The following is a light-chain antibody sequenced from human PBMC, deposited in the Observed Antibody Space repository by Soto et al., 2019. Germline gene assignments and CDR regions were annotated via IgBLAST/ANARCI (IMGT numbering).Light chain of an antibody. CDR2: DVS. Sequence: QSALAQPASVSGSPGQSITISCTGTSSNVGGYNSVSWYQQHPGKAPKLMIYDVSDRPSVVSNRFSGSKSGNTASLTISGLQAEDEADYYCSSYTSSSNTPVVFGGGTNLTVL. J-gene: IGLJ2*01. V-gene: IGLV2-14*01. CDR1: SSNVGGYNS. CDR3: SSYTSSSNTPVV.